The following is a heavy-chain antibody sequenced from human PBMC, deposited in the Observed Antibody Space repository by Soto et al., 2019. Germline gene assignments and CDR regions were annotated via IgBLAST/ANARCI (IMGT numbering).Heavy chain of an antibody. CDR3: ARMNVDSYQFYYAMDV. J-gene: IGHJ6*02. V-gene: IGHV2-26*01. D-gene: IGHD4-17*01. CDR2: IFSDNER. CDR1: GFSLTTGKMG. Sequence: SGPTLVNPTETLTLTCTVSGFSLTTGKMGVSWIRQPPGKALEWLAHIFSDNERSYSTSLQGRLTISKDTSGSQVVLSMTNVDPVDTATYYCARMNVDSYQFYYAMDVWGQGXTVTVYS.